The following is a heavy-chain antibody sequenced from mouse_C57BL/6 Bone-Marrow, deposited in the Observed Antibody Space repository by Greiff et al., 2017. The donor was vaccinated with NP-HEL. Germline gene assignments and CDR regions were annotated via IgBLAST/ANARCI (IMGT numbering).Heavy chain of an antibody. CDR3: SNDYYGSSYAMDY. V-gene: IGHV6-3*01. J-gene: IGHJ4*01. CDR2: IRLKSDNYAT. CDR1: GFTFSNYW. D-gene: IGHD1-1*01. Sequence: EVQGVESGGGLVQPGGSMKLSCVASGFTFSNYWMNWVRQSPEKGLEWVAQIRLKSDNYATHYAASVQGRFTISRDDSKSSVYLQMNNLRAEDTGIYYYSNDYYGSSYAMDYWGQGTSVTVSS.